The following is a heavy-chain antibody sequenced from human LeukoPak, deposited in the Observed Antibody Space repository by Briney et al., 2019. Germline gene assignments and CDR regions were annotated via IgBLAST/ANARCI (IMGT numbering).Heavy chain of an antibody. CDR2: ISGSGGST. V-gene: IGHV3-23*01. CDR1: GFTFSSYA. Sequence: GGSLRLSCAASGFTFSSYAMSWVRQAPGKGLEWVSAISGSGGSTYYADSVKGRFTISRDNSKNTLYLQMNSLRAEDTAVYYCASDSSGWYSGYWGQGTLVTVSS. J-gene: IGHJ4*02. CDR3: ASDSSGWYSGY. D-gene: IGHD6-19*01.